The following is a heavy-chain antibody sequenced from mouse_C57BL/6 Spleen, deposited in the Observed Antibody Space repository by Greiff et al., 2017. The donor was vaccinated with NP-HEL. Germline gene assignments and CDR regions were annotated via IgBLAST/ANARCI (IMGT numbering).Heavy chain of an antibody. V-gene: IGHV5-17*01. CDR1: GFTFSDYG. Sequence: EVKLVESGGGLVKPGGSLKLSCAASGFTFSDYGMHWVRQAPEKGLEWVAYISSGSSTIYYADTVKGRFTISRDNAKNTLFLQMTSLRSEDTAMYYCAVWDYYAMDYWGQGTSVTVSS. D-gene: IGHD2-10*02. J-gene: IGHJ4*01. CDR3: AVWDYYAMDY. CDR2: ISSGSSTI.